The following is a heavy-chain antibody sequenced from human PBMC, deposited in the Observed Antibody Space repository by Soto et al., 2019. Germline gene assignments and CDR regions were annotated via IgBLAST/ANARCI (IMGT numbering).Heavy chain of an antibody. V-gene: IGHV2-70*11. CDR3: ARITAQTLLQTGYCSGGSCYYDY. J-gene: IGHJ4*02. CDR1: GFSLSTSGMC. Sequence: SGPTLVKPTQTLTLTCTFSGFSLSTSGMCVSWIRQPPGKALEWLARIDWDDDKYYSTSLKTRLTISKDTSKNQVVLTMTNMDPVDTATYYCARITAQTLLQTGYCSGGSCYYDYWGQGTLVTVSS. CDR2: IDWDDDK. D-gene: IGHD2-15*01.